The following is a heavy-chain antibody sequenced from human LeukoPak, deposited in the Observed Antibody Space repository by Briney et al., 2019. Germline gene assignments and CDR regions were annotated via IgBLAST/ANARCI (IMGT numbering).Heavy chain of an antibody. CDR3: ARDGGGIVVVPAANGFDP. D-gene: IGHD2-2*01. J-gene: IGHJ5*02. CDR1: GYTFTSYG. CDR2: ISAYNGNT. V-gene: IGHV1-18*01. Sequence: ASVKVSCKASGYTFTSYGISWVRQAPGQGREWMGWISAYNGNTNYAQKLQGRVTMTTDTSTSTAYMELRSLRSDDTAVYYCARDGGGIVVVPAANGFDPWGQGTLVTVSS.